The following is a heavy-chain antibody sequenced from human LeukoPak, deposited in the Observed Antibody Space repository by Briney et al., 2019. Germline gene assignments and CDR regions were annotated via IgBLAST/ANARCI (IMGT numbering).Heavy chain of an antibody. J-gene: IGHJ3*02. D-gene: IGHD3-10*01. CDR3: ARRRHYYGSGSYYPHAFDI. CDR2: IYHSGST. CDR1: GGSISSSNW. V-gene: IGHV4-4*02. Sequence: SETLSLTCAVSGGSISSSNWWSWVRQPPGKGLEWIGEIYHSGSTNYNPSLKSRVTISVDKSKNQFSLKLSSVTAADTAVYYCARRRHYYGSGSYYPHAFDIWGQGTVVTVSS.